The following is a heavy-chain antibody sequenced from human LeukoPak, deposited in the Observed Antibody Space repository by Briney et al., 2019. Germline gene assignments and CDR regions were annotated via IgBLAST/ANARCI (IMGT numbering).Heavy chain of an antibody. CDR3: AREGYYGSGSSLD. CDR1: GYTFTSYA. V-gene: IGHV1-2*02. D-gene: IGHD3-10*01. CDR2: INPNSGGT. Sequence: GASVKVSCKASGYTFTSYAMNWVRQAPGQGLEWMGWINPNSGGTNYAQKFQGRVTMTRDTSISTAYMELSRLRSDDTAVYYCAREGYYGSGSSLDWGQGTLVTVSS. J-gene: IGHJ4*02.